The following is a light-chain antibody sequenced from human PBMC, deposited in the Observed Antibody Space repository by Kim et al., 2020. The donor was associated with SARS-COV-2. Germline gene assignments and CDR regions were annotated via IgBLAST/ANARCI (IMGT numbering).Light chain of an antibody. CDR3: QQTYSTPAT. J-gene: IGKJ1*01. CDR1: QSISTH. CDR2: AAS. V-gene: IGKV1-39*01. Sequence: ASVGDRVTITCRTSQSISTHLNWYQQKPGKAPDLLIYAASSLVSGVPSRFSGTGSGTDFTLTISSPQPEDFATYYCQQTYSTPATFGQGTKVDIK.